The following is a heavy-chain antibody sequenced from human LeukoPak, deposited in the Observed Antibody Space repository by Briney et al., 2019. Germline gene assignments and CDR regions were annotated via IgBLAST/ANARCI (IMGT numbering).Heavy chain of an antibody. Sequence: VASVKVSCKASGYTFSTYPMNWVRQAPGQGLEWMGIINPSGGSTSYAQKFQGRVTMTRDTSTSTVYMELSSLRSEDTAVYYCARDLRDYWGQGTLVTVSS. CDR3: ARDLRDY. CDR2: INPSGGST. J-gene: IGHJ4*02. CDR1: GYTFSTYP. V-gene: IGHV1-46*01.